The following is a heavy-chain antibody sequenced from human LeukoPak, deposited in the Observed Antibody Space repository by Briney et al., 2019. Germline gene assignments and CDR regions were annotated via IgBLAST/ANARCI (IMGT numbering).Heavy chain of an antibody. J-gene: IGHJ5*02. CDR1: GFTFSSYA. V-gene: IGHV3-30-3*01. D-gene: IGHD2-21*02. Sequence: PGGSLRLSCAASGFTFSSYAMHWVRQAPGKGLEWVAVISYDGSNKYYADSVKGRFTISRDNSKNTLYLQMNSLRAEDTAVYYCARGPLPIAYCGGDCYGRFDPWGQETLVTVSS. CDR3: ARGPLPIAYCGGDCYGRFDP. CDR2: ISYDGSNK.